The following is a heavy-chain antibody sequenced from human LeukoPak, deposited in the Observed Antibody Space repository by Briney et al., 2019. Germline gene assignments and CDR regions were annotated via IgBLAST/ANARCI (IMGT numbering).Heavy chain of an antibody. CDR3: TTDAFYGRDY. J-gene: IGHJ4*02. V-gene: IGHV3-15*01. CDR1: GFXFSNAW. D-gene: IGHD2/OR15-2a*01. Sequence: GGSLRLSCAASGFXFSNAWMGRVRQAPGKGLVWVGRIKSKTDGATTDFAAPVKGRFTISRDDSKNTLYLQMNSLKTEDTAVYFCTTDAFYGRDYWGQGTLVTVSS. CDR2: IKSKTDGATT.